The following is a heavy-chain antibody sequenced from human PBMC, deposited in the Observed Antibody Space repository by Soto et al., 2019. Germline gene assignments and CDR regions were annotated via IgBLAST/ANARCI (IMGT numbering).Heavy chain of an antibody. CDR1: GGTFSNSA. J-gene: IGHJ1*01. CDR3: ASSDKSSTDEYFQQ. Sequence: QVHLVQSGAEVRKPGSSVKVSCKASGGTFSNSAFNWVRQAPGQGLEWMGGIIPVIDTVDYAQKLQGRVTITADESTSTVYMDLSSLRSEDSAVYYCASSDKSSTDEYFQQWGQGTLVTVSS. CDR2: IIPVIDTV. V-gene: IGHV1-69*01. D-gene: IGHD2-15*01.